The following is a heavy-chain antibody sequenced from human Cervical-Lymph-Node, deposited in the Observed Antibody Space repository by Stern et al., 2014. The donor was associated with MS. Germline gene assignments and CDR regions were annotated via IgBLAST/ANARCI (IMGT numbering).Heavy chain of an antibody. J-gene: IGHJ4*02. CDR2: IFPGGSDI. Sequence: VQLVESGPEVKRPGESLKISCQASGYTFTSYWIGWARQMLGKGLEWIAIIFPGGSDIRYSPSFQGQVTISADKSSSTAYLQWNNLKASDTAIYYCARQRYFDYWGQGTLVTVSS. V-gene: IGHV5-51*01. CDR3: ARQRYFDY. CDR1: GYTFTSYW.